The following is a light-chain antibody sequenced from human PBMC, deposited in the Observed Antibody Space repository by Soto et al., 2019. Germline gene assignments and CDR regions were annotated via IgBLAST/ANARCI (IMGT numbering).Light chain of an antibody. V-gene: IGKV3-15*01. CDR1: QSVSPN. Sequence: EIVMTQSPATLSVSPGERATLSCRASQSVSPNLAWYQQKPGQAPGLLIYGASTRATGIPARFSGSGSGTEFTLTISSLQSEDFAVYYCQQFHNWPPITFGQGTRLEI. J-gene: IGKJ5*01. CDR2: GAS. CDR3: QQFHNWPPIT.